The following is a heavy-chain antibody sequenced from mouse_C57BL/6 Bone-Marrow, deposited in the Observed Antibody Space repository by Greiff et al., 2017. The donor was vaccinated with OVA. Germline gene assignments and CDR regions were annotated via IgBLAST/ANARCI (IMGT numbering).Heavy chain of an antibody. CDR1: GFTFSSYT. CDR2: ISGGGGNT. Sequence: DVKLVESGGGLVKPGGSLKLSCAASGFTFSSYTMSWVRQTPEKRLEWVATISGGGGNTYYPESVKGRFTISRDNAKNTLYQQMSSLRSEDTALYYCARHDYWGQGTTLTVSS. CDR3: ARHDY. V-gene: IGHV5-9*01. J-gene: IGHJ2*01.